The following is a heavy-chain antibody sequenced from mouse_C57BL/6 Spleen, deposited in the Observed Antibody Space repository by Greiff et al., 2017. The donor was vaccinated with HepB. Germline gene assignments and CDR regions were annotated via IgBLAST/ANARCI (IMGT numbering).Heavy chain of an antibody. CDR3: ARDIMYYSNYNAMDY. D-gene: IGHD2-5*01. CDR1: GYSITSGYY. V-gene: IGHV3-6*01. Sequence: DVKLQESGPGLVKPSQSLSLTCSVTGYSITSGYYWNWIRQFPGNKLEWMGYISYDGSNNYNPSLKNRISITRDTSKNQFFLKLNSVTTEDTATYYCARDIMYYSNYNAMDYWGQGTSVTVSS. J-gene: IGHJ4*01. CDR2: ISYDGSN.